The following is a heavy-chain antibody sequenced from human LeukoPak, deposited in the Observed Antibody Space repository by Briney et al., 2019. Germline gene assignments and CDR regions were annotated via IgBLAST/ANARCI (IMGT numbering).Heavy chain of an antibody. CDR3: ARHAVEGKWLQFYHFNY. Sequence: SETLSLTCAVYGGSFSGYYWSWIRQPPGKGLEWIGEINHSGSTNYNPSLKSRVTISVDTSKNQFSLKLSSVTAAGKAVYYCARHAVEGKWLQFYHFNYWGQGSLVPVSS. V-gene: IGHV4-34*01. CDR2: INHSGST. D-gene: IGHD5-24*01. CDR1: GGSFSGYY. J-gene: IGHJ4*02.